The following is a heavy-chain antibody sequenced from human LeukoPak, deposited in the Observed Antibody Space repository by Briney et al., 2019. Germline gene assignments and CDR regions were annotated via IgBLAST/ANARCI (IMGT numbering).Heavy chain of an antibody. CDR1: GFTFSDYY. V-gene: IGHV3-11*01. J-gene: IGHJ4*02. Sequence: PGGSLRLSCAASGFTFSDYYMSWIRQAPGKGLEWVSYISSSGSTIYYADSVKGRFTISRDNSKNTLYLQMNSLRAEDTAVYYCAKDQRGIAAAFDYWGQGTLVTVSS. CDR2: ISSSGSTI. CDR3: AKDQRGIAAAFDY. D-gene: IGHD6-13*01.